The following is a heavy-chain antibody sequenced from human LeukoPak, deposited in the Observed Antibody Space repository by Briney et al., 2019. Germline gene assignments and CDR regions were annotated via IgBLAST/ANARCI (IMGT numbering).Heavy chain of an antibody. CDR3: ARDGRSYCSGGSCYENWFDP. CDR1: GYTFTGYY. Sequence: ASVKVSCKASGYTFTGYYMHWVRQAPGQGLEWMGWINPNSGGTNYTQKFQGRVTMTRDTSISTAYMELSRLRSDDTAVYYCARDGRSYCSGGSCYENWFDPWGQGTLVTVSS. V-gene: IGHV1-2*02. D-gene: IGHD2-15*01. CDR2: INPNSGGT. J-gene: IGHJ5*02.